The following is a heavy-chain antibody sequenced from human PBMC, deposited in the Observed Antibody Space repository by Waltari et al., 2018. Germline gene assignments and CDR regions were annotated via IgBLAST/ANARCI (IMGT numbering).Heavy chain of an antibody. CDR2: IYYSGST. J-gene: IGHJ4*02. CDR3: ARESGGAGYFDY. D-gene: IGHD3-16*01. CDR1: GGSISSYY. V-gene: IGHV4-59*01. Sequence: QVQLQESGPGLVKPSETLSLTCTVSGGSISSYYWSWIRQPPGKGLEWIGYIYYSGSTNYNPSLKSRVTISVDTSKNQFSLKLSSVTAADTAVYYCARESGGAGYFDYWGQGTLVTVSS.